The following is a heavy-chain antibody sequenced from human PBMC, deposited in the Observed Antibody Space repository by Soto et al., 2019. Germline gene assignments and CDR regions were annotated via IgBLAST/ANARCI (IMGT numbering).Heavy chain of an antibody. J-gene: IGHJ5*02. Sequence: ASVKVSCKASGYLFTTSAIHWVRQAPGQTPEWMGWINAGNGNTKFTEKFHRRVTITTDRSASKAYMKLASLSSEDTAVYSCALVGGSKDLAYFDTTGEGT. CDR3: ALVGGSKDLAYFDT. D-gene: IGHD1-26*01. V-gene: IGHV1-3*01. CDR1: GYLFTTSA. CDR2: INAGNGNT.